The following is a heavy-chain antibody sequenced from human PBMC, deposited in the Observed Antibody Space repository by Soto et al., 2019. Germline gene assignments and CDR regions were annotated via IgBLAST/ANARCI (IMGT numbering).Heavy chain of an antibody. D-gene: IGHD4-17*01. J-gene: IGHJ6*02. CDR2: IWYDGSNK. Sequence: QVQLVESGGGVVQPGRSLRLSCAASGFTFSSYGMHWVRQAPGKGLEWVAVIWYDGSNKYYADSVKGRFTISRDNSKNTLYLQMNSLRAEDTAVYYCARDKIRVTTHYYYGMDVWGQGTTVTVSS. V-gene: IGHV3-33*01. CDR3: ARDKIRVTTHYYYGMDV. CDR1: GFTFSSYG.